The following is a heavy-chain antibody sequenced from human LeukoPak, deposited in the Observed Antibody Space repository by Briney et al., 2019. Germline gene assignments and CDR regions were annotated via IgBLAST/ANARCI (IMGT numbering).Heavy chain of an antibody. J-gene: IGHJ4*02. CDR3: ARGGTYYDFWSGEPDFDY. CDR2: IYYSGST. Sequence: SETLSLTCTVSGGSISSHYWGWIRQPPGKGLEWIGYIYYSGSTNYNPSLKSRVTISVDTSKNQFALKLSSVTAADTAVYYCARGGTYYDFWSGEPDFDYWGQGTLVTVSS. CDR1: GGSISSHY. V-gene: IGHV4-59*11. D-gene: IGHD3-3*01.